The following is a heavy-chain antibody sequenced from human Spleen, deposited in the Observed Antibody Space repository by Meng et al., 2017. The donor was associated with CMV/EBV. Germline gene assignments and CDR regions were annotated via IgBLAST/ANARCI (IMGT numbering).Heavy chain of an antibody. CDR2: IYPGDSDT. V-gene: IGHV5-51*01. J-gene: IGHJ5*02. D-gene: IGHD6-13*01. CDR1: GNSFTIYW. CDR3: ARVQGAGNIGFDP. Sequence: KVSCKGSGNSFTIYWIAWVRQMPGKGLEWMGIIYPGDSDTRYSPSFQGQVTISADKSISTAYLQWSSLRAADTAVYYCARVQGAGNIGFDPWGQGTLVTVSS.